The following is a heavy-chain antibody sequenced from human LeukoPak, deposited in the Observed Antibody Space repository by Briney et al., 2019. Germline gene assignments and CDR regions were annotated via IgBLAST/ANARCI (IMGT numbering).Heavy chain of an antibody. CDR1: GYTFNNYG. V-gene: IGHV1-18*01. CDR2: VTSYNGDT. Sequence: ASVKVSCKASGYTFNNYGISWVRQAPGQGLEWMGWVTSYNGDTNYAQKFQGRVTMSTDTSTNTTYMELKSLRSDDTAVYYCARQGGQLFYYGDTVFPHWGQGTLVTVSS. D-gene: IGHD4-17*01. CDR3: ARQGGQLFYYGDTVFPH. J-gene: IGHJ4*02.